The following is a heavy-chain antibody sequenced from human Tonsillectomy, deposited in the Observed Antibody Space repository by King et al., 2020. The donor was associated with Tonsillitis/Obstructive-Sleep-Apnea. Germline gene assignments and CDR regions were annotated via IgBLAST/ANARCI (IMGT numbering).Heavy chain of an antibody. J-gene: IGHJ3*02. V-gene: IGHV2-5*02. D-gene: IGHD6-13*01. Sequence: ITLKESGPTLVKPTQTLTLTCTFSGFSLSLSGVGVGWIRQPPGKALEWLALIYWDDDIRYSPSLKSRLTITKDTSKNQVVLTMTNMDPVDTATYYCARRRGAAAGTRGIDAFDIWGQGTMVTVSS. CDR1: GFSLSLSGVG. CDR2: IYWDDDI. CDR3: ARRRGAAAGTRGIDAFDI.